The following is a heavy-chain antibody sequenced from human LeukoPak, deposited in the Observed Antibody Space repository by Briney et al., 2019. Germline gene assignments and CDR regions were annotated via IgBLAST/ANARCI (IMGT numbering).Heavy chain of an antibody. CDR1: GGSFSGYY. J-gene: IGHJ4*02. Sequence: SETLSLTCAVYGGSFSGYYWSWIRQPPGKGLEWIGEINHSGSTNYNPSLKSRVTISVDTSKNQSSLKLSSVTAADTAVYYCARGAVPAAILAYFDYWGQGTLVTVSS. CDR2: INHSGST. CDR3: ARGAVPAAILAYFDY. V-gene: IGHV4-34*01. D-gene: IGHD2-2*01.